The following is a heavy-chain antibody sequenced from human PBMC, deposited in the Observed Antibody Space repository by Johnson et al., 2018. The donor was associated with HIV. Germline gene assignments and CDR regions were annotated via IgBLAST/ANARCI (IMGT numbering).Heavy chain of an antibody. D-gene: IGHD5-12*01. CDR3: ARDRPSKWLRSNDDAFDI. Sequence: QVQLVESRGGLIQPGGSLRLSCAASGFIVGRNYMTWVRQAPGKGLEWVSYISSSGSTIYYADSVKGRFTISRDNAKNSLYLQMNSLRAEDTAVYYCARDRPSKWLRSNDDAFDIWGQGTMVTVSS. CDR2: ISSSGSTI. CDR1: GFIVGRNY. J-gene: IGHJ3*02. V-gene: IGHV3-11*04.